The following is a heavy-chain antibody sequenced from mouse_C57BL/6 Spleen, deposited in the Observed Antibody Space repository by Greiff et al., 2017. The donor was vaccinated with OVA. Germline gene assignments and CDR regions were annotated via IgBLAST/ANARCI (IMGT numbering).Heavy chain of an antibody. Sequence: VQLQQSGPELVKPGASVKISCKASGYTFTDYYMNWVKQSHGKSLEWIGDINPNNGGTSYNQKFKGKATLTVDKSSSTAYMELRSLTSEDSAVYYCARRLPPYAMDYWGQGTSVTVSS. CDR2: INPNNGGT. V-gene: IGHV1-26*01. CDR1: GYTFTDYY. CDR3: ARRLPPYAMDY. J-gene: IGHJ4*01. D-gene: IGHD5-5*01.